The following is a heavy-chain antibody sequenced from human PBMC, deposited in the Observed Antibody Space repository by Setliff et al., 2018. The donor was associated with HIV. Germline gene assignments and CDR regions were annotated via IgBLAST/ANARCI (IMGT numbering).Heavy chain of an antibody. Sequence: SETLSLTCTVSAVSIGGYSWSWIRQSPGKGLEWIGSIYSTDTTNHNPSLKGRVTISADASKNQFSLKLKSVTAADTAVYFCARHSPSDSWGQGTLVTVSS. CDR1: AVSIGGYS. J-gene: IGHJ5*01. CDR2: IYSTDTT. V-gene: IGHV4-4*09. CDR3: ARHSPSDS.